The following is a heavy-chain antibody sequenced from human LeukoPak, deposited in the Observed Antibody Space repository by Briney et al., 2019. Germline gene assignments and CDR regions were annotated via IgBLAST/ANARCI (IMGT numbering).Heavy chain of an antibody. J-gene: IGHJ4*02. CDR2: IYSGGST. CDR3: ARAVDVADY. CDR1: GFTVSSNY. V-gene: IGHV3-66*01. D-gene: IGHD3-16*01. Sequence: PGGSLRLSCAASGFTVSSNYMSWVRQAPGKGLEWVSVIYSGGSTYYADSVKGRFTISRDNARNSVYLQMNSLRGEDTAVYYCARAVDVADYWGQGTLVAVSS.